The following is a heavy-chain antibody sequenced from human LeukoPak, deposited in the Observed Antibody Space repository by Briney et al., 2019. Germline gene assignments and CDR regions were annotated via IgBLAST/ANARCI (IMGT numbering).Heavy chain of an antibody. V-gene: IGHV1-69*05. Sequence: SVKVSCKASGGSFSSYAISWVRQAPGQGLEWMGGIIPIFGTANYAQKFQGRVTITTDESTSTAYMELSSLRPEDTAVYYCARGKLEYSSSSPLDYWGQGTLVTVSS. D-gene: IGHD6-6*01. CDR1: GGSFSSYA. CDR3: ARGKLEYSSSSPLDY. CDR2: IIPIFGTA. J-gene: IGHJ4*02.